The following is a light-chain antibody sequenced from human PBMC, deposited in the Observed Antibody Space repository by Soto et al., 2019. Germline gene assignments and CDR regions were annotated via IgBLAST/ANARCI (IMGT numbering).Light chain of an antibody. CDR1: SSDVGSFNL. CDR3: CSYAGSNTVI. Sequence: QSALTQPASVSGSTGQSITISCTGTSSDVGSFNLVSWYQQHPGKAPKLMIYEGTKRPSGVSNRFAGSKSGNTASLTISGLQAEDEADYHCCSYAGSNTVIFGGGTKLTVL. CDR2: EGT. V-gene: IGLV2-23*01. J-gene: IGLJ2*01.